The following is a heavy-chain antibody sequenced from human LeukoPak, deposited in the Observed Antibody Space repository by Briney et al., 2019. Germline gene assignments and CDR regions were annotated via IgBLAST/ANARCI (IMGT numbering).Heavy chain of an antibody. CDR1: GGSISSGDYY. V-gene: IGHV4-30-4*08. D-gene: IGHD3-22*01. CDR3: ARSWEYYDSSGYQGDSGFDY. Sequence: PSQTLSLTXTVSGGSISSGDYYWSWIRQPPGKGLEWIGYIYYSGSTYYNPSLKSRVTISVDTSKNQFSLKLSSVTAADTAVYYCARSWEYYDSSGYQGDSGFDYWGQGTLVTVSS. J-gene: IGHJ4*02. CDR2: IYYSGST.